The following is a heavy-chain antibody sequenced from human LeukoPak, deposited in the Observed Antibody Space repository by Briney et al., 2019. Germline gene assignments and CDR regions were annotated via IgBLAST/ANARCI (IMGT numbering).Heavy chain of an antibody. Sequence: SETLSLTXAVSGYSISSGYYWGWIRQPPGKWLERIGSIYHSGSTYYNPSLKSRVTISVDTSKNQFSLKLSSVTAADTAVSYCASPPYCSSTSCSDYWGQGTLVTVSS. CDR2: IYHSGST. D-gene: IGHD2-2*01. CDR3: ASPPYCSSTSCSDY. V-gene: IGHV4-38-2*01. CDR1: GYSISSGYY. J-gene: IGHJ4*02.